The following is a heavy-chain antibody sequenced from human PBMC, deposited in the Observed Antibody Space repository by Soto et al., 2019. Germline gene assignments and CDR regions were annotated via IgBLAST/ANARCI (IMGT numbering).Heavy chain of an antibody. CDR2: IYSGGST. D-gene: IGHD1-26*01. J-gene: IGHJ4*02. Sequence: EVQLVESGGGLIQPGGSLRLSCAASGFTVSSNYMSWVRQAPGKGLEWVSVIYSGGSTYYADSVKGRFTISRDNAKNTLYLKMNSLRDEDTAVYYWARYVQVGAHPYYFDSWGQGTLVTVSS. V-gene: IGHV3-53*01. CDR3: ARYVQVGAHPYYFDS. CDR1: GFTVSSNY.